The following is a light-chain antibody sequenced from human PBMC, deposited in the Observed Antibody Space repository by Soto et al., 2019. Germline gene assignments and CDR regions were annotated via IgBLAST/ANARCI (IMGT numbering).Light chain of an antibody. V-gene: IGLV1-40*01. Sequence: QAVVTQPPSVSGAPGQGVTISCTGSSSNIGAGYDVHWYQQLPGAAPKLLIFGNDNRPSGVPDRFSGSRSGTSASLAITGLQAEDEAEYYCQSYDRSLSGSVFGAGTKVTVL. CDR2: GND. CDR1: SSNIGAGYD. CDR3: QSYDRSLSGSV. J-gene: IGLJ1*01.